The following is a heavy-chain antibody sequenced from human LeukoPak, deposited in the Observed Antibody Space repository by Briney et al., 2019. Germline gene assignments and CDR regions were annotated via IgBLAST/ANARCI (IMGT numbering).Heavy chain of an antibody. V-gene: IGHV1-2*06. CDR3: ARGESYYDLDY. Sequence: ASVKVSCKTSGYTFTDSYIHWVRQAPGQGLEWMGRINPNSGDPNYPQKFQGRVTITRNTSISTAYMELSSLRSEDTAVHYCARGESYYDLDYWGQGTLVTVSS. J-gene: IGHJ4*02. CDR2: INPNSGDP. CDR1: GYTFTDSY. D-gene: IGHD3-22*01.